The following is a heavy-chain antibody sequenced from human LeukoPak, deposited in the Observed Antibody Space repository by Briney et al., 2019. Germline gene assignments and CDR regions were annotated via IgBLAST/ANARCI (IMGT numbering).Heavy chain of an antibody. CDR3: ARSRSFLNYYDRSGYYY. V-gene: IGHV3-11*01. D-gene: IGHD3-22*01. CDR2: ISHNGDTI. J-gene: IGHJ4*02. Sequence: KPGGSLRLSCAASGFTFSDYYMSWFRQAPGKGLEWVSYISHNGDTIYYADSVKGRFTVSRDNAKNSLYLQMSSLRADDTALYYCARSRSFLNYYDRSGYYYWGQGTLVTAAS. CDR1: GFTFSDYY.